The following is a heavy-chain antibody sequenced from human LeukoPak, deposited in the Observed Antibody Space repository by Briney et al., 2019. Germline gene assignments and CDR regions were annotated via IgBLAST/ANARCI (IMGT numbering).Heavy chain of an antibody. CDR2: ISYDGSNK. CDR3: AKERAAAGTSFDY. V-gene: IGHV3-30*18. D-gene: IGHD6-13*01. J-gene: IGHJ4*02. Sequence: GGSLRLSCAASGLTFSSYGMHWVRQAPGKGLEWVAVISYDGSNKYYADSVKGRFTISRDNSKNTLYLQMNSLRAEDTAVYYCAKERAAAGTSFDYWGQGTLVTVSS. CDR1: GLTFSSYG.